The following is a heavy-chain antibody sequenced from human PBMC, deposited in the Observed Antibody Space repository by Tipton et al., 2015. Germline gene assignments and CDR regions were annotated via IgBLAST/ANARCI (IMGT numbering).Heavy chain of an antibody. D-gene: IGHD3-3*01. CDR2: IFYSGST. Sequence: TLSLTCTVSGGSISDYYWTWIRQPPGKGLEWIGYIFYSGSTNYNPSLKSRLTISIDTSKNQFSLKLSSVTAADTAVYYCARNLEWQAAKFDPWGQGTLVTVSS. V-gene: IGHV4-59*01. J-gene: IGHJ5*02. CDR1: GGSISDYY. CDR3: ARNLEWQAAKFDP.